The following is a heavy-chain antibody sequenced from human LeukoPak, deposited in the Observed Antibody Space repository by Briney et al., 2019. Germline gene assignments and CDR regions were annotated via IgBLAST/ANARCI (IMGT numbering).Heavy chain of an antibody. CDR3: ARDESSSSFYYYYYMDV. Sequence: TGGSLRLSCAASGFTFSSFEMNWVRQAPGKGLEWVSYMSNSGRTIYYADSVKGRFTISRDNAKNSLYLQMNSLRAEDTAVYYCARDESSSSFYYYYYMDVWGKGTTVTVSS. V-gene: IGHV3-48*03. D-gene: IGHD6-6*01. J-gene: IGHJ6*03. CDR1: GFTFSSFE. CDR2: MSNSGRTI.